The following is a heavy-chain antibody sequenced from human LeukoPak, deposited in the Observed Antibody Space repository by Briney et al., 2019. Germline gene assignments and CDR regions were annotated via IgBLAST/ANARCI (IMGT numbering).Heavy chain of an antibody. V-gene: IGHV3-66*01. CDR2: IYSGGST. Sequence: GGSLRLSCAAPGFTVSSNYMSWVRQAPGKGLEWVSVIYSGGSTYYADSVKGRFTISRDNSKNTLYLQMNSLRAEDTAVYYCARENWGSLDYWGQGTLVTVSS. CDR1: GFTVSSNY. D-gene: IGHD7-27*01. J-gene: IGHJ4*02. CDR3: ARENWGSLDY.